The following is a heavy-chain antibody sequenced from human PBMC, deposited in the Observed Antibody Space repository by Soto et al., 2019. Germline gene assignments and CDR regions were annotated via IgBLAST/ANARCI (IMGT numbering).Heavy chain of an antibody. CDR1: GDSISTDY. CDR3: AKNWNWGSLVH. CDR2: IYYGGST. V-gene: IGHV4-59*08. Sequence: SETLSLTCTDSGDSISTDYWSWIRQSPGKGLEWIGFIYYGGSTNYNPSLKSRVTISVDTPKNQFSLKLSSVTAADTAVYYCAKNWNWGSLVHWGQGTLVTFSS. D-gene: IGHD7-27*01. J-gene: IGHJ4*02.